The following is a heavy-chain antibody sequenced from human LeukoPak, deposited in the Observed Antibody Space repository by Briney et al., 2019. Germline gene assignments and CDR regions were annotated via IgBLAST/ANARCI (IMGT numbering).Heavy chain of an antibody. J-gene: IGHJ4*02. D-gene: IGHD3-22*01. CDR2: IRYDGSNK. V-gene: IGHV3-30*02. Sequence: PGGSLRLSCAASGFTFSSYGMHWVRQAPGKGLEWVAIIRYDGSNKYYADSVKGRFTISRDNSKNTLYLQMNSLRVEDTAVYYCANRVGSYYDSSGLLLDYWGQGTLVTVSS. CDR1: GFTFSSYG. CDR3: ANRVGSYYDSSGLLLDY.